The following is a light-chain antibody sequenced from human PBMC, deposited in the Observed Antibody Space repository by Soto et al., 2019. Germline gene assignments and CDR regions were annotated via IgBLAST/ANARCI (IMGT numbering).Light chain of an antibody. CDR2: GAS. CDR1: QSVRSTY. Sequence: EIVLTQSPGTLSLSPGEGATLACRASQSVRSTYLAWYQQKPGQAPRLLIYGASSRATGIPDRFSGSGSGTDFTLTISRLEPEDFATYYCQQYTSYPWTLGQGTKVDIK. J-gene: IGKJ1*01. CDR3: QQYTSYPWT. V-gene: IGKV3-20*01.